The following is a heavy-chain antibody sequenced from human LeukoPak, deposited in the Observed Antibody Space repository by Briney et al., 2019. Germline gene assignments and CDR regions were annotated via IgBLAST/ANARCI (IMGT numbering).Heavy chain of an antibody. CDR2: IGGAGINT. Sequence: GGSLRLSCTPSGFKFFSYAMGWVRQAPGKGLEWVSAIGGAGINTYYADSVKGRFTISRDNAKNSLYLQMNSLRAEDTAVYYCARVTYYYDSSGYYYWGQGTLVTVSS. J-gene: IGHJ4*02. CDR3: ARVTYYYDSSGYYY. V-gene: IGHV3-23*01. CDR1: GFKFFSYA. D-gene: IGHD3-22*01.